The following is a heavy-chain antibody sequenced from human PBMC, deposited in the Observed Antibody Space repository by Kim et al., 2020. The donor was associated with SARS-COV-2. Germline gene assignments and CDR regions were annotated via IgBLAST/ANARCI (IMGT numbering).Heavy chain of an antibody. CDR3: AKDSALGNYYHSSGYFDL. Sequence: GGSLRLSCAASGFTFSNYGMLWVRQAPGKGLEWVAVISYDGSNKYYADSVNGRFTVSRDNSKNTLYLQMDSLRAEDTAVFYCAKDSALGNYYHSSGYFDLWGRGALVSESS. V-gene: IGHV3-30*18. J-gene: IGHJ2*01. CDR1: GFTFSNYG. CDR2: ISYDGSNK. D-gene: IGHD3-22*01.